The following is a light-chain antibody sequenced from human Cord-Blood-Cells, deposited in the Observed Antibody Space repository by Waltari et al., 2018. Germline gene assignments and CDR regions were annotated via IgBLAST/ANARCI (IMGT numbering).Light chain of an antibody. CDR3: QQYNSYSPIT. V-gene: IGKV1-5*01. CDR2: DAS. Sequence: DIQMTQSPSTLSASVGDRVTITCRASQSISSWLAWYQQKPGKAPKLLLYDASSLESGVPSRFSGSGSGTEFPLTISSLQPDDFATYYCQQYNSYSPITFGQGTRLEIK. J-gene: IGKJ5*01. CDR1: QSISSW.